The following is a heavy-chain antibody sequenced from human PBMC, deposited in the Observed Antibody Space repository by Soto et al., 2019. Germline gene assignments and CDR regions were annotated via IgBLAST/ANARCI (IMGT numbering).Heavy chain of an antibody. CDR1: GFTFSSYG. D-gene: IGHD1-26*01. CDR2: ISYDGSNK. V-gene: IGHV3-30*18. J-gene: IGHJ3*02. Sequence: QVQLVESGGGVVQPGRSLRLSCAASGFTFSSYGMHWVRQAPGKGLEWVAVISYDGSNKYYADSVKGRFTISRDNSKNTLYLQMNSLIAEDTAVYYCAKGVVGATTDAFDIWGQGTMVTVSS. CDR3: AKGVVGATTDAFDI.